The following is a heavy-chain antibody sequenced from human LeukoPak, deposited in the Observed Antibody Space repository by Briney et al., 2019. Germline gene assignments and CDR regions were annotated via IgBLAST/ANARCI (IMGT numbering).Heavy chain of an antibody. V-gene: IGHV5-51*01. Sequence: GESLKISCKGSGYSFTSYWIGWVRQMPGKGLEWMGIIYPDDSDTRYSPSFQGQVTISVDKSIRTAYLQWSSLKASDTAMYYCARRVVVNSDAFDIWGQGTMVTVSS. D-gene: IGHD2-21*01. CDR1: GYSFTSYW. CDR2: IYPDDSDT. J-gene: IGHJ3*02. CDR3: ARRVVVNSDAFDI.